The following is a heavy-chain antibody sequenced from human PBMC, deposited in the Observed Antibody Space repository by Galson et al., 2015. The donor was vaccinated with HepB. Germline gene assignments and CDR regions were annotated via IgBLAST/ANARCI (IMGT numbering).Heavy chain of an antibody. CDR3: ARHERPGLCSGGGCKIDP. CDR1: GGSISISNYY. J-gene: IGHJ5*02. CDR2: VFYSGTT. V-gene: IGHV4-39*01. Sequence: ETLSLTCTVSGGSISISNYYWGWIRQPPGTGLEWIGDVFYSGTTYYNPSLKSRVTISVDTSMNQFSLKLNSVTAADTAVYYCARHERPGLCSGGGCKIDPWGQGTLVTVSS. D-gene: IGHD2-15*01.